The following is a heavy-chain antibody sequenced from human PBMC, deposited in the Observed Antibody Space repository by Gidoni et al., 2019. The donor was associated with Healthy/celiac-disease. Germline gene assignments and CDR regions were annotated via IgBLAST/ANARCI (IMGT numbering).Heavy chain of an antibody. CDR2: INPSGGST. CDR1: GYTFTRHY. CDR3: ARGPHPVLRYYYYYMDV. Sequence: QVQLVQSGAAVKKPGASVKVSCKASGYTFTRHYMHWVRQAPGQGLEWMGIINPSGGSTTYAQKFHGRVIMTRDTSTSTVYMELTSLRSEDTAVYYCARGPHPVLRYYYYYMDVWGKGTTVTVSS. V-gene: IGHV1-46*01. J-gene: IGHJ6*03. D-gene: IGHD3-9*01.